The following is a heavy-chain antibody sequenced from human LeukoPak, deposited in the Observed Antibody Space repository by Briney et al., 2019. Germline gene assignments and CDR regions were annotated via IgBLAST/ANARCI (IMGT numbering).Heavy chain of an antibody. J-gene: IGHJ4*02. CDR1: GGSITGDNYY. V-gene: IGHV4-39*07. CDR3: ARVNSRPS. D-gene: IGHD6-6*01. Sequence: PSETLSLTCSVTGGSITGDNYYWGWIRQPPGKGLEWTGSIDHSGGTYYNPSLKSRITISVDTSKNQFSLKLSSVTAADTAVYYCARVNSRPSWGQGTLVTVSS. CDR2: IDHSGGT.